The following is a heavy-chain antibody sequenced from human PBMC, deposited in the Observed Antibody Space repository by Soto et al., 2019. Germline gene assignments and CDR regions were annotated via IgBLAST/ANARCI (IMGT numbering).Heavy chain of an antibody. CDR1: GYIFVNYG. CDR2: ISPYTGDT. V-gene: IGHV1-18*01. CDR3: AMVDNYVTPTPQDV. J-gene: IGHJ6*02. Sequence: QVQLVQSGDEMKKPGASVRVSCKASGYIFVNYGIAWVRQAPGQGLEWMGWISPYTGDTHSASKVKGRLTMTTDTSTSTASMDLGSLTSDDTAVYYCAMVDNYVTPTPQDVWGQGTTVTVSS. D-gene: IGHD3-16*01.